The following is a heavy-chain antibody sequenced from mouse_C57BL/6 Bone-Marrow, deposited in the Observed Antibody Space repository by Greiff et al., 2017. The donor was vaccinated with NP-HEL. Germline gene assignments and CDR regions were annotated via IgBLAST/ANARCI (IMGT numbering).Heavy chain of an antibody. Sequence: EVQLQQSGTVLARPGASVKMSCKTSGYTFTSYWMHWVKQRPGQGLEWIGAIYPGNSDTSYNQKFKGKAKLTAVTSASTAYMELSSLTNEDSAVYYCTRRESLRSPSYFDYWGQGTTLTVSS. CDR2: IYPGNSDT. V-gene: IGHV1-5*01. CDR3: TRRESLRSPSYFDY. D-gene: IGHD1-1*01. CDR1: GYTFTSYW. J-gene: IGHJ2*01.